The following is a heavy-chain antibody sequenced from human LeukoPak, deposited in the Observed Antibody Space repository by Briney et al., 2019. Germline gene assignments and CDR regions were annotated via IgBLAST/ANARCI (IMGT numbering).Heavy chain of an antibody. CDR2: ISSNGGST. J-gene: IGHJ4*02. CDR1: GFTFSSYA. D-gene: IGHD1-26*01. CDR3: AREVSSGSYYDY. Sequence: PGGSLRLSCAASGFTFSSYAMHWVRQAPGKGLEYVSAISSNGGSTYYANSVKGRFTISRDNSKNTLYLQMGSLRAKDMAVYYCAREVSSGSYYDYWGQGTLVTVSS. V-gene: IGHV3-64*01.